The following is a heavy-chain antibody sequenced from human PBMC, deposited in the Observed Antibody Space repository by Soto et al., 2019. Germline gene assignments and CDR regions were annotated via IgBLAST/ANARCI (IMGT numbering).Heavy chain of an antibody. J-gene: IGHJ5*02. D-gene: IGHD2-15*01. Sequence: QVQLVQSGAEVKKPGASVKVSCKASGYTFTSYAMHWVRQAPGQRLEWMGWINAGNGNTKYSQKFQGRVTITRDTSASTDYMELSSLRSEDTAVYYCAKGGSGVVVVAATLDWFDPWGQGTLVTVSS. CDR1: GYTFTSYA. CDR3: AKGGSGVVVVAATLDWFDP. V-gene: IGHV1-3*01. CDR2: INAGNGNT.